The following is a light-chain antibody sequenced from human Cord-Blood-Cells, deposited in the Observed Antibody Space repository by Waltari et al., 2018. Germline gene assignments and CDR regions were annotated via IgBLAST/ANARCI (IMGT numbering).Light chain of an antibody. CDR2: DVS. J-gene: IGLJ1*01. CDR1: SSDVGGYNY. V-gene: IGLV2-14*01. CDR3: SSYTSSSTHYV. Sequence: QYALTQPASVSGSPGQSITISCTGTSSDVGGYNYVSWYQQHPGKAPKLMIYDVSNRPSGVSNRFSGSQSGNTASLTISGLQAEDEADYYCSSYTSSSTHYVFGTGTKVTVL.